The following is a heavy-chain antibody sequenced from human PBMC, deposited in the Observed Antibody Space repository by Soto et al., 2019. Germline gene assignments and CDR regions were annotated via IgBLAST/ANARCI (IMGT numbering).Heavy chain of an antibody. CDR2: ISPMFGAA. V-gene: IGHV1-69*19. CDR3: ARDVQFHTPAFVY. CDR1: GGTFNTYA. Sequence: QVQLVQSGAEMQKPGSSVKVSCQSSGGTFNTYAMNWVRQAPGQGPEWMGDISPMFGAANYAPKFQGRVTITADESTGTSYMQVSSLTSEDTALYFCARDVQFHTPAFVYWGQGTLVTVSS. J-gene: IGHJ4*02.